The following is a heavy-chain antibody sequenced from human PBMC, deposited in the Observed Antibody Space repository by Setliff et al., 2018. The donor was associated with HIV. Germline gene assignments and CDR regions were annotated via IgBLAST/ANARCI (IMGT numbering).Heavy chain of an antibody. CDR2: IYYTGTT. CDR1: GRSFSGYY. V-gene: IGHV4-34*09. Sequence: SETLSLTCAVYGRSFSGYYWTWIRQVPGKGLEWIGSIYYTGTTNYNPSLESRLTISIDTSQNHFSLKLTSVTAADTALYFCSRGTYYKGLDPWGQGTLVTVSS. CDR3: SRGTYYKGLDP. D-gene: IGHD3-10*01. J-gene: IGHJ5*02.